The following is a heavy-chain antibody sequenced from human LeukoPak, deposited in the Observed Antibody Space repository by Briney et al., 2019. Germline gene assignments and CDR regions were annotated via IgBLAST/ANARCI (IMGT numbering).Heavy chain of an antibody. V-gene: IGHV1-46*01. J-gene: IGHJ4*02. Sequence: ASVKVSCKASGYTFTSYYMHWVRQAPGQGLEWMGIINPSDGSTSYAQKFQGRVTMTRDMSTSTVYMELSSLGSEDTAVYYCARVASGSYRGYFDYWGQGTLITVSS. D-gene: IGHD1-26*01. CDR1: GYTFTSYY. CDR2: INPSDGST. CDR3: ARVASGSYRGYFDY.